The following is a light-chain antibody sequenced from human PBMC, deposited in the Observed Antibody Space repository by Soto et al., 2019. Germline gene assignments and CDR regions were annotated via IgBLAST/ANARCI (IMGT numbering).Light chain of an antibody. Sequence: QSALTQPPSASGSPGQSVTISCTGTNSDVGGYNYVSWYQQYPGKAPKLIIYEVNERPSGVPDRFSGSKSGNXASLTVSGLQTADEADYYCSSYAGSNWYVFGXGTKXTVL. CDR3: SSYAGSNWYV. V-gene: IGLV2-8*01. CDR1: NSDVGGYNY. J-gene: IGLJ1*01. CDR2: EVN.